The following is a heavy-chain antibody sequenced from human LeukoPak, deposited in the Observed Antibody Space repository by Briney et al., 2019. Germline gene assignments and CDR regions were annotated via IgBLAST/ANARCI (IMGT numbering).Heavy chain of an antibody. CDR2: ISGSGGST. J-gene: IGHJ4*02. D-gene: IGHD3-22*01. CDR3: AKRVVGGYYDSSGNIDY. V-gene: IGHV3-23*01. CDR1: GFTFSSFA. Sequence: PGGSLRLSCAASGFTFSSFAMSWVRQAPGKGLEWVSAISGSGGSTYYADSVKGRFTISRDNSKNTLYLQMNSLRAEDTAVYYCAKRVVGGYYDSSGNIDYWGQGTLVTVSS.